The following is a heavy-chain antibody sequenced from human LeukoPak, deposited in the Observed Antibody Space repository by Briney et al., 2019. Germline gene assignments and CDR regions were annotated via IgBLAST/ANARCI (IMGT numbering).Heavy chain of an antibody. CDR2: IYSGGST. Sequence: GGSLRLSCAASGFTVSSNYMSWVRQAPGKGLEWVSVIYSGGSTYYADSVKGRFTISRDNSKNTLYLQMNSLRAEDTAVYYCARSWVSGDCSGGSCYGYYGMDVWGQGTTVTVSS. CDR3: ARSWVSGDCSGGSCYGYYGMDV. V-gene: IGHV3-66*01. D-gene: IGHD2-15*01. J-gene: IGHJ6*02. CDR1: GFTVSSNY.